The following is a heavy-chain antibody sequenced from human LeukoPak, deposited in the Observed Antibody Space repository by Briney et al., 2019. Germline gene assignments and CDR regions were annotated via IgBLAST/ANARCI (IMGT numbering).Heavy chain of an antibody. D-gene: IGHD1-1*01. CDR3: AKDWYNWNDYYYYGMDV. V-gene: IGHV3-30*18. CDR2: ISYDGSNK. CDR1: GFTFSSYG. Sequence: PGRSLRLSCAASGFTFSSYGMHWVRQAPGKGLEWVAVISYDGSNKYYADSVKGRFTISRDNSKSTLYLQMNSPRAEDTAVYYCAKDWYNWNDYYYYGMDVWGKGTTVTVSS. J-gene: IGHJ6*04.